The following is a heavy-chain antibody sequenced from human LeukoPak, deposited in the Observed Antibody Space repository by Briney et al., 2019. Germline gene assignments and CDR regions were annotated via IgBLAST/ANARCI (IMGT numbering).Heavy chain of an antibody. V-gene: IGHV3-23*01. J-gene: IGHJ4*02. D-gene: IGHD3-10*01. Sequence: GGSLRLACAASGFTFNSYAMSWVRQALGKGLEWVSVISDGSGTTSYIDSVKGRLTISRDNSKNILYLQMNSLRAEDTAVYYCAKYYYASGSHHDFWGQGTIVSLFS. CDR3: AKYYYASGSHHDF. CDR1: GFTFNSYA. CDR2: ISDGSGTT.